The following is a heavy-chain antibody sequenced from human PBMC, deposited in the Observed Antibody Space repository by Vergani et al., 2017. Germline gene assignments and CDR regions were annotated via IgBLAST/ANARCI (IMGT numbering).Heavy chain of an antibody. CDR2: VYHGGST. D-gene: IGHD6-25*01. CDR3: AKNSSGGFFDN. V-gene: IGHV4-38-2*02. Sequence: QVHLQESGPGLVKPSETLSLTCSVSGDSINTADYWGWIRKPPGKGLEWIGSVYHGGSTSYNPSLQSRVTISVDTSKNQFSLNLNSMTAADTAIYYCAKNSSGGFFDNWGQGALVTVSS. J-gene: IGHJ4*02. CDR1: GDSINTADY.